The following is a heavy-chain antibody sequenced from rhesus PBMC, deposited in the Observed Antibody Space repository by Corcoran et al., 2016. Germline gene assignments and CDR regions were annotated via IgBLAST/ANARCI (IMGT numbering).Heavy chain of an antibody. CDR2: ISGSGGST. Sequence: QLQLQESGPGLVKPSETLSLTCAVSGGSISSNYWSWIRQPPGKGLEWIGRISGSGGSTVYNPSLKGRVTISTDTSNNQFSLKLSSVTAADTAVYYCARGSPITIFGLVISEYFDYWGQGVLVTVSS. D-gene: IGHD3-3*01. J-gene: IGHJ4*01. CDR1: GGSISSNY. V-gene: IGHV4-173*01. CDR3: ARGSPITIFGLVISEYFDY.